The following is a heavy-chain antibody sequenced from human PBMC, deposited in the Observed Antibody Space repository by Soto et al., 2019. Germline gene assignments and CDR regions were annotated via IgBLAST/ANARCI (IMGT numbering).Heavy chain of an antibody. Sequence: ASVKVSCKASGYTFTSYAMHWVRQAPGQRLEWMGWINAGNGNTKYSQKFQGRVTITRDTSATTAYMELSSLRSEDTAVYYCARGITLPTPLDYWGQGTLVTVSS. CDR2: INAGNGNT. V-gene: IGHV1-3*01. CDR1: GYTFTSYA. D-gene: IGHD1-20*01. J-gene: IGHJ4*02. CDR3: ARGITLPTPLDY.